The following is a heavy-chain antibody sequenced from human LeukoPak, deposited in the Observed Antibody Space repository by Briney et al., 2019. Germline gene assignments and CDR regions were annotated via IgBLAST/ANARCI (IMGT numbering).Heavy chain of an antibody. J-gene: IGHJ4*02. D-gene: IGHD6-19*01. V-gene: IGHV3-9*01. CDR1: GFKFDEYD. CDR3: AKSPIAVAGTWYFDS. CDR2: ISWNSDSI. Sequence: GRSLRLSCVGSGFKFDEYDMHWVRQAPGKGLEWVSSISWNSDSIGYTDSVEGRFTISRDNTKNSLSLQMNSLRAEDTALYYCAKSPIAVAGTWYFDSWGQGTLVTVSS.